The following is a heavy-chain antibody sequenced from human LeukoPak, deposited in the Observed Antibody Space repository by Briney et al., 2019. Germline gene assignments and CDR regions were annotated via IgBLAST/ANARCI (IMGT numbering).Heavy chain of an antibody. CDR3: ARGGRGSAAVVAPRSFDI. Sequence: GGSLRLSCAASGFTVSSTHMVWVRQAPGKGLEWVSVIYTGGNSYFAGSVQGRFIISRDISKNTLYLQMNSLRAEDSALYYCARGGRGSAAVVAPRSFDIWGQGTMVTVSS. J-gene: IGHJ3*02. CDR2: IYTGGNS. CDR1: GFTVSSTH. D-gene: IGHD3-22*01. V-gene: IGHV3-53*01.